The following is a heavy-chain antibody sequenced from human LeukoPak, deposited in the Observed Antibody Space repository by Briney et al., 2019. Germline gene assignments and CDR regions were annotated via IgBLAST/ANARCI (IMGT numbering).Heavy chain of an antibody. CDR1: GFTFSSYW. CDR2: INSDGSST. V-gene: IGHV3-74*01. J-gene: IGHJ4*02. Sequence: GGSLRLSCAASGFTFSSYWMHWVRQAPGKGLVWVSRINSDGSSTSYADSVKGRFTISRDNAKNTLYLQMNSLRAEDTAVYYCARGSASTVTKPDYCGQGTLVTVSS. D-gene: IGHD4-17*01. CDR3: ARGSASTVTKPDY.